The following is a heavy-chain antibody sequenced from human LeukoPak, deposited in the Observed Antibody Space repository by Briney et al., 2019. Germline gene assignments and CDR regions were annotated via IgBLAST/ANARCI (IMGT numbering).Heavy chain of an antibody. Sequence: GGSLRLSCAASRFSFSSYGMHWIRQAPGKGLEWVSVIYSGGSTYYADSVKGRFTISRDNSKNTLYLQMNSLRAEDTAVYYCARVAITMVRGAIDYWGQGTLVTVSS. CDR2: IYSGGST. CDR3: ARVAITMVRGAIDY. CDR1: RFSFSSYG. J-gene: IGHJ4*02. V-gene: IGHV3-53*01. D-gene: IGHD3-10*01.